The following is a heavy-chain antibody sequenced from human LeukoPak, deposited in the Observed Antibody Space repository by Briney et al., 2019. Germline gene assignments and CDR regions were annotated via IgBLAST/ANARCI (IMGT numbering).Heavy chain of an antibody. D-gene: IGHD1-7*01. CDR1: GGSISSSSYY. CDR2: IYYSGST. CDR3: ARDPELRDDDY. Sequence: SETLSLTWTVSGGSISSSSYYWGWIRQPPGKGLEWIGSIYYSGSTYYNPSLKSRVTISVDTSKNQFSLKLSSVTAADTAVYYCARDPELRDDDYWGQGTLVTVSS. V-gene: IGHV4-39*07. J-gene: IGHJ4*02.